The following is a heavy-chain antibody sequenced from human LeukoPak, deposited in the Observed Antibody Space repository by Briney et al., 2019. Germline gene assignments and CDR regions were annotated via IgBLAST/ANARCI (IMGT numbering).Heavy chain of an antibody. CDR3: ARGTLWFGELLYYFDY. CDR2: IYYSGST. CDR1: GGSISRSSYY. V-gene: IGHV4-61*01. J-gene: IGHJ4*02. D-gene: IGHD3-10*01. Sequence: SETLSLTCTVSGGSISRSSYYWSWIRQPPGKGLEWIGYIYYSGSTNYNPSLKSRVTISVDTSKNQFSPKLSSVTAADTAVYYCARGTLWFGELLYYFDYWGQGTLVTVSS.